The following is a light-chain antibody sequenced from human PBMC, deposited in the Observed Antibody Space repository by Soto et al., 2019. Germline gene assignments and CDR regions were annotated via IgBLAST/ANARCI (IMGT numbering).Light chain of an antibody. CDR2: AAS. CDR3: QQLLSYSIT. CDR1: QGISSY. V-gene: IGKV1-9*01. Sequence: DIQLTQSPSFLSASVGDRVTITCRASQGISSYLAWYQQKPGKAPKLLIYAASTLQSGVPLRFSGSVSRTSFTLTISSLQPEDFATFYCQQLLSYSITFGQGTRLKIK. J-gene: IGKJ5*01.